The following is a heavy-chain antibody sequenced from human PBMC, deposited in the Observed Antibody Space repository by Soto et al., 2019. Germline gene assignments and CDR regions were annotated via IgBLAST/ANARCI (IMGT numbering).Heavy chain of an antibody. CDR2: ISSSGGTI. D-gene: IGHD3-10*01. CDR3: ARDAFEIYYKFGLDV. J-gene: IGHJ6*02. V-gene: IGHV3-48*03. CDR1: GFSFSDYE. Sequence: GSLRLSCASSGFSFSDYEMNWVLQTPWKGLEWLSYISSSGGTIKYADSVKGRFTISRDNAKNSLYLQMHSLRADDTAVYYCARDAFEIYYKFGLDVWGQGTPVTVSS.